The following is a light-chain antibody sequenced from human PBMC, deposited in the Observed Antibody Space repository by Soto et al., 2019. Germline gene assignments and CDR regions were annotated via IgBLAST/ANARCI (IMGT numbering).Light chain of an antibody. V-gene: IGLV2-14*01. CDR3: SSYTSSSTYV. J-gene: IGLJ1*01. CDR1: SSDVGGYNY. CDR2: EVS. Sequence: QSVLTQPASVSGSPGQSITISCTGTSSDVGGYNYVSWYQQHPGKATKLMIYEVSNRPSGVSNRFSGSKSDNTASLTISGLQAEDEADYYCSSYTSSSTYVFGTGTKLTVL.